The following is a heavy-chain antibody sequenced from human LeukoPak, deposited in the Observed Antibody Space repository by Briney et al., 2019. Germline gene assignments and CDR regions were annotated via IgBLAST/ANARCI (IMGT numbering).Heavy chain of an antibody. V-gene: IGHV1-69*05. CDR2: IIPIFGTA. D-gene: IGHD6-13*01. J-gene: IGHJ6*03. CDR1: GGTFSSYA. Sequence: GASVKVSCKASGGTFSSYAISWVRQAPGQGLEWMGRIIPIFGTANYAQKFQGRVTITTDESTSTAYMELSSLRSEDTAVYYCARDTRAALFEGHYYYYMDVWGKGTTVTVSS. CDR3: ARDTRAALFEGHYYYYMDV.